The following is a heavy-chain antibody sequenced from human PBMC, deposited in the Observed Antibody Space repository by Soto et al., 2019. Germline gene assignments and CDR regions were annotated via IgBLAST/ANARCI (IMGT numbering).Heavy chain of an antibody. CDR3: AREWSIAVAGTHYYYYYGMDV. CDR1: GGSISSSSYY. CDR2: IYYSGST. D-gene: IGHD6-19*01. Sequence: PSETLSLTCTVSGGSISSSSYYWGWIRQPPGKGLEWIGSIYYSGSTYYNPSLKSRVTISVDTSKNQFSLKLSSVTAADTAVYYCAREWSIAVAGTHYYYYYGMDVWGQGTTVTVS. V-gene: IGHV4-39*02. J-gene: IGHJ6*02.